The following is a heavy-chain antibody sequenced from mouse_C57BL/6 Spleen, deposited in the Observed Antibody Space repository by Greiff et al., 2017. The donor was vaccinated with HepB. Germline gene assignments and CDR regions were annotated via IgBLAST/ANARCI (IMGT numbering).Heavy chain of an antibody. V-gene: IGHV1-22*01. J-gene: IGHJ1*03. CDR1: GYTFTDYN. D-gene: IGHD1-1*01. Sequence: VQLQQSGPELVKPGASVKMSCKASGYTFTDYNMHWVKQSHGKSLEWIGYINPNNGGTSYNQKFKGKATLTVNKSSSTAYMELRSLTSEESAVYYCAREGDYYGSSYGYFDVWGTGTTVTVSS. CDR2: INPNNGGT. CDR3: AREGDYYGSSYGYFDV.